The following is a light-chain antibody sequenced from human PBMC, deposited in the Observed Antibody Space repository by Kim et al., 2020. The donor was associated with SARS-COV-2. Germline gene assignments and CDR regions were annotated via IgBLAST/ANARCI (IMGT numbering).Light chain of an antibody. CDR3: LQHNSYPLT. J-gene: IGKJ5*01. V-gene: IGKV1-17*01. CDR1: QDIRND. Sequence: DIQMTQSPSSLSASVGDRVTITCRASQDIRNDLVWYQQNPGRAPKRLIYAASSLQSGVPSRFSGSGSGTEFTLTISSLQPEDFATYFCLQHNSYPLTFGQGTRLEIK. CDR2: AAS.